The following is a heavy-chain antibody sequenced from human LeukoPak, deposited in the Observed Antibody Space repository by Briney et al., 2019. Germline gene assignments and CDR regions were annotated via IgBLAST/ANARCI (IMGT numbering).Heavy chain of an antibody. CDR2: ISGSGGST. CDR1: GFTFSSYA. J-gene: IGHJ4*02. CDR3: AKSVAAAGLDY. Sequence: AGGSLRLSXAASGFTFSSYAMSWVRQPPGKGLEWVSAISGSGGSTYYADSVKGRFTISRDNSKNTLYLQMNSLRAEDTAVYYCAKSVAAAGLDYWGQGTLVTVSS. D-gene: IGHD6-13*01. V-gene: IGHV3-23*01.